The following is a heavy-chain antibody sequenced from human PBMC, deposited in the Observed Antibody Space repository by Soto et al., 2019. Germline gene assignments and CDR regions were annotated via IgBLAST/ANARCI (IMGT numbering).Heavy chain of an antibody. CDR1: GYSFTSYW. D-gene: IGHD2-8*01. Sequence: PGESLKISCKGSGYSFTSYWIGWVRQMPGKGLEWMGIIYPGDSDTRYSPSFQGQVTISADKSISSAYLQWSSLKASDTAMYYCARHPLLNGHPYYYYMDVWGKGTTVTVSS. V-gene: IGHV5-51*01. J-gene: IGHJ6*03. CDR3: ARHPLLNGHPYYYYMDV. CDR2: IYPGDSDT.